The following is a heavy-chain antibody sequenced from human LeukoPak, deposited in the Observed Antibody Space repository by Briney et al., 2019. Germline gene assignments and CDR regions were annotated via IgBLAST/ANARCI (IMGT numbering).Heavy chain of an antibody. CDR2: ISSRSSYI. CDR3: ARDSEMSREYYYDSSGYSHYFDY. J-gene: IGHJ4*02. CDR1: GFTFSSYS. Sequence: GGSLRLSCAASGFTFSSYSMNWVRQAPGKGLEWVSSISSRSSYIYYADSVKGRFTISRDNAKNSLYLQMNSLRAEDTAVYYCARDSEMSREYYYDSSGYSHYFDYWGQGTLVTVSS. D-gene: IGHD3-22*01. V-gene: IGHV3-21*01.